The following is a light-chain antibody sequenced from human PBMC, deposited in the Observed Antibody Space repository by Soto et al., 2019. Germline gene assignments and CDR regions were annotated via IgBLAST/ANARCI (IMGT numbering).Light chain of an antibody. V-gene: IGLV2-14*01. CDR3: SSYTTSSTLV. CDR2: DVS. J-gene: IGLJ3*02. CDR1: SSDVGGYNY. Sequence: QSVLTQPASGSGSPGQSIAISCTGTSSDVGGYNYVAWYQQHPGKGPKLMIFDVSDRPSGVSNRFSGSKSGNTASLTISGLQAEDEADYYCSSYTTSSTLVFGGGTKVTVL.